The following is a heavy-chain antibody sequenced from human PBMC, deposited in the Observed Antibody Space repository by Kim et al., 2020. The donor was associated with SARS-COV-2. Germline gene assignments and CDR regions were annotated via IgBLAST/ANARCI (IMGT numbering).Heavy chain of an antibody. V-gene: IGHV3-21*01. CDR1: GFTFSSYS. CDR2: ISSSSSYI. Sequence: GGSLRLSCAASGFTFSSYSMNWVRQAPGKGLEWVSSISSSSSYIYYADSVKGRFTISRDNAKNSLYLQMNSLRAEETAVYYCARGADFDWLSEADYWGQGTLVTVSS. D-gene: IGHD3-9*01. CDR3: ARGADFDWLSEADY. J-gene: IGHJ4*02.